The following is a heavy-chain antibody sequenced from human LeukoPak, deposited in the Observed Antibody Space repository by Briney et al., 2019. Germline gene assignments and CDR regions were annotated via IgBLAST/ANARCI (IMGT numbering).Heavy chain of an antibody. Sequence: GGSLRLSCAASGFTFSSYAMSWVRQAPGKGLEWASAISGSDGSKYYADSVKGRFTISRDNSKNTLYLQMNSLRGDDTAVYYCAGGCSGGGCYSSYFDYWGQGALVTVSS. J-gene: IGHJ4*02. V-gene: IGHV3-23*01. CDR2: ISGSDGSK. CDR1: GFTFSSYA. CDR3: AGGCSGGGCYSSYFDY. D-gene: IGHD2-15*01.